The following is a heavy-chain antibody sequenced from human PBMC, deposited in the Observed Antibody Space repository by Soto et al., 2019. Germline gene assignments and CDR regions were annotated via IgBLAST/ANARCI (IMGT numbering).Heavy chain of an antibody. J-gene: IGHJ6*02. CDR2: IIPIFGTA. CDR3: ARGSTMVRGVIIPEYYYGMDV. Sequence: ASVKVSCKASGGTFSSYAISWVRQAPGQGLEWMGGIIPIFGTANYAQKFQGRVTITADKSTSTAYMELSSLRSEDTAVYYCARGSTMVRGVIIPEYYYGMDVWGQGTTVTVSS. CDR1: GGTFSSYA. D-gene: IGHD3-10*01. V-gene: IGHV1-69*06.